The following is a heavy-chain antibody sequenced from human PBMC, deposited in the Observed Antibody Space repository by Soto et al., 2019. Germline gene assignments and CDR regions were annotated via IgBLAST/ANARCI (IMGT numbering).Heavy chain of an antibody. Sequence: GGSLRLSCAASGFTFSNYWMHWVRQAPGKGLVWVSRTNSDGSGTSYADSVKGRFTVSRDNAKNTLFLQMNSLRVDDTAIYYCARVYCAGTSRSYYLDHWGQGTPVTVSS. CDR3: ARVYCAGTSRSYYLDH. J-gene: IGHJ4*02. CDR1: GFTFSNYW. CDR2: TNSDGSGT. D-gene: IGHD2-21*01. V-gene: IGHV3-74*01.